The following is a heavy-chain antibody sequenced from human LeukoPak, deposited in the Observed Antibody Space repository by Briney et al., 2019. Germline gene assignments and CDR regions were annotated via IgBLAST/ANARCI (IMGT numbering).Heavy chain of an antibody. CDR3: AKDLSVYSSSWYSWFDP. Sequence: GGSLRLSCAASGFTFSSYAMSWVRQAPGKGLEWVSAISGSGGSTYYADSVKGRFTISRDNSKNTLYLQMNSLRAEDTAVYNCAKDLSVYSSSWYSWFDPWGQGTLVTVSS. CDR1: GFTFSSYA. J-gene: IGHJ5*02. V-gene: IGHV3-23*01. CDR2: ISGSGGST. D-gene: IGHD6-13*01.